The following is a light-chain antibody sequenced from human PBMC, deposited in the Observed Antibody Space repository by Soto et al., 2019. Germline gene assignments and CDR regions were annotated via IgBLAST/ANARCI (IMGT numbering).Light chain of an antibody. CDR3: QQRSSWPKKLN. CDR1: QIVGSY. V-gene: IGKV3-11*01. Sequence: ISFSQAPVRLTLSPGETDPLSCNARQIVGSYLPWYPQKPGQAPRLLIYDTSNRATGIPARFTGSGSGTDFNLTISSLEPEDFAVYYCQQRSSWPKKLNFGGGTKVDIK. J-gene: IGKJ4*01. CDR2: DTS.